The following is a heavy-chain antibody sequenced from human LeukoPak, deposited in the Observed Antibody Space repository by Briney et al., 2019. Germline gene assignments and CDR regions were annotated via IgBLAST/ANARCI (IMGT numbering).Heavy chain of an antibody. CDR3: ARDKGSGAYYYYGMDV. CDR2: IIPILGIA. Sequence: SVKVSCKASGGTFSSYAISWVRQAPGQGLDWMGRIIPILGIANYAQKFQGRVTITADKSTSTAYMELSSLRSEDTAVYYCARDKGSGAYYYYGMDVWGQGTTVTVSS. CDR1: GGTFSSYA. J-gene: IGHJ6*02. D-gene: IGHD2-15*01. V-gene: IGHV1-69*04.